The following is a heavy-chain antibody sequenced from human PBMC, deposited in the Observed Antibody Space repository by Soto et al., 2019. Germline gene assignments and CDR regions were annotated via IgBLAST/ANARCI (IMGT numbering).Heavy chain of an antibody. J-gene: IGHJ6*02. D-gene: IGHD3-10*01. Sequence: GGSLRLSCAASGFTFSSYAMSWVRQAPGKGLEWVSAISGSGGSTYYADSVKGRFTISRDNSKNTLYLQVNSLRAEDTAVYYCAKVRVRGGYYYYGMDVWGQGTTVTVSS. CDR3: AKVRVRGGYYYYGMDV. V-gene: IGHV3-23*01. CDR2: ISGSGGST. CDR1: GFTFSSYA.